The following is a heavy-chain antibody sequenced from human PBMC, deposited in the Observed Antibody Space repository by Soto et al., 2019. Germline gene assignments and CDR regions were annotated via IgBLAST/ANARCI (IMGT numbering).Heavy chain of an antibody. V-gene: IGHV4-30-4*01. CDR3: ARERPDGARLDP. D-gene: IGHD6-6*01. J-gene: IGHJ5*02. CDR2: IYYSGST. Sequence: QVQLQESGPGLVKPSHTLSLTCTVSGGSISSGDYYWSWIRQPPGKGLEWIGYIYYSGSTYYNPSLTSRMTISVDTSKNQFSLKLSSVTAADTAVYYCARERPDGARLDPWGQGTLVTVSS. CDR1: GGSISSGDYY.